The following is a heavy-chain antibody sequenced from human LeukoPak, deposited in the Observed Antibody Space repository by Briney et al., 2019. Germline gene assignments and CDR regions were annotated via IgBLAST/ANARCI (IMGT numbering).Heavy chain of an antibody. J-gene: IGHJ5*02. Sequence: GGSLRLSCAASGFTFSSYAMSWVRQAPGKVLEWVSAISGSGGSTYYADSVKGRFTISRDNSKNTLYLQMNSLRAEDTAVYYCAKSRINVLLWFGESSEFDPWGQGTLVTVSS. CDR1: GFTFSSYA. V-gene: IGHV3-23*01. D-gene: IGHD3-10*01. CDR2: ISGSGGST. CDR3: AKSRINVLLWFGESSEFDP.